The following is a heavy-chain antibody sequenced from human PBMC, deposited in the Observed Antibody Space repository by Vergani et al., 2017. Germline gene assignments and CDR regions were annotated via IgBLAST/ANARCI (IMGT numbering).Heavy chain of an antibody. J-gene: IGHJ6*03. D-gene: IGHD3-3*01. Sequence: QVQLVESGGGVVQPGRSLRLSCAASGFTFSSYGMHWVRQAPGKGLEWVAVISYDGSNKYYADSVKGRFTISGDNSKNTLYLQMNSLRAEDTAVYYCAKSGGPHDFWSGYYYYYMDVWGKGTTVTVSS. CDR3: AKSGGPHDFWSGYYYYYMDV. V-gene: IGHV3-30*18. CDR2: ISYDGSNK. CDR1: GFTFSSYG.